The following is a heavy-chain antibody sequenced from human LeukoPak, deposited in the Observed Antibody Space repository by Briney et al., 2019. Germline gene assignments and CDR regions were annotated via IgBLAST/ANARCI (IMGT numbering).Heavy chain of an antibody. D-gene: IGHD3-22*01. J-gene: IGHJ4*02. V-gene: IGHV4-59*01. CDR3: ARDSYYYDSSGFSYYFDY. CDR1: GGSISSYY. CDR2: IYYSGST. Sequence: PSETLSLTCTVSGGSISSYYWSWIRQPPGKGLEWIGYIYYSGSTNYNPSLKSRVTISVDTSKDQFSLKLSSVTAADTAVYYCARDSYYYDSSGFSYYFDYWGQGTLVTLSS.